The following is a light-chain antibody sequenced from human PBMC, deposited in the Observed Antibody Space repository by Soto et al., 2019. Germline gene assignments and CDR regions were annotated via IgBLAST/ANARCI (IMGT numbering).Light chain of an antibody. CDR2: AAS. Sequence: EIVLTQSPGTLSLSPGEGVALSCRASQSISNSNLAWYQQKPGQAPRLLVYAASSRATGIPARFSGSGSGTDFTLTISRLEPEDFAIYYCQQYGSPRGTFGQGTKVEIK. J-gene: IGKJ1*01. CDR1: QSISNSN. V-gene: IGKV3-20*01. CDR3: QQYGSPRGT.